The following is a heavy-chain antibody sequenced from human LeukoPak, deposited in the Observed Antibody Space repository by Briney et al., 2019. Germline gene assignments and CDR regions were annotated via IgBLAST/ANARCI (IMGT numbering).Heavy chain of an antibody. CDR3: ARGTVTAPDY. CDR1: GFTFSRYW. J-gene: IGHJ4*02. V-gene: IGHV3-53*01. D-gene: IGHD4-17*01. CDR2: IYSDYSGGST. Sequence: GGSLRLSCAASGFTFSRYWMHWVRQAPGKGLEWVSIIYSDYSGGSTYYADSVKGRFTISRDNSKNMLYLQMNSLRAEDTAVYSCARGTVTAPDYWGQGTLVTVSS.